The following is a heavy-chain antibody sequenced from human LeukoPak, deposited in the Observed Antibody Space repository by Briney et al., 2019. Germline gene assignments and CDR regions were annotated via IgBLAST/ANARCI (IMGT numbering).Heavy chain of an antibody. CDR3: TRDKRGGGRGYYYMDV. V-gene: IGHV4-39*07. CDR1: NGSISSSSYY. J-gene: IGHJ6*03. CDR2: IFYIVTA. Sequence: SDTLSLTFTVLNGSISSSSYYWGWIRQPPGKVLEWTGSIFYIVTAYYNHSLERRFTMPLDTSKNQFSLKLSSVTAADTAVYYCTRDKRGGGRGYYYMDVWGKGTTVTVSS. D-gene: IGHD3-16*01.